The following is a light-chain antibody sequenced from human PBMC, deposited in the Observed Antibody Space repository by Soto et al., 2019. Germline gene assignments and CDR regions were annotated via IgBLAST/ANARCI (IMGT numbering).Light chain of an antibody. CDR1: SSDVGGYNY. CDR2: EVS. J-gene: IGLJ2*01. Sequence: QSVLTRPPSASGSPGHSVTISCTGTSSDVGGYNYVSWYQQHPGKAPQLMIYEVSRRPSGVPDRFSGSKSGNTASLTVSGLQAEDEADYYCSSYAGSNNLLFGGGTKLTVL. CDR3: SSYAGSNNLL. V-gene: IGLV2-8*01.